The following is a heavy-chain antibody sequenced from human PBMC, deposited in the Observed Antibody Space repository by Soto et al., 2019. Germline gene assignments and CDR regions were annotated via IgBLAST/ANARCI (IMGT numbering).Heavy chain of an antibody. V-gene: IGHV4-59*01. CDR2: IYYSGST. CDR1: GGSISSYY. CDR3: ARVWGGAFDI. Sequence: QVQLQESGPGLVKPSETLSLTCTVSGGSISSYYWSWIRQPPGKGLEWIGYIYYSGSTNYNPSLKRRVTIPLDTSTNQFSLKLSAVTAADTAVYYCARVWGGAFDIWGQGTMVTVSS. D-gene: IGHD3-10*01. J-gene: IGHJ3*02.